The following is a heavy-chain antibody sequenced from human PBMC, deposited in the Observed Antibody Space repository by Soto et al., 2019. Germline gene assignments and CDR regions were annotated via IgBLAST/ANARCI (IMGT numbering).Heavy chain of an antibody. V-gene: IGHV4-39*01. Sequence: SETLSLTCTVSGGSISSSSYYWGWIRQPPGKGLEWIGSIYYSGSTYYNPSLKSRVTISVDTSKNQFSLKLSSVTAADTAVYYCARLVVPVATWNYFDYWGQGTLVTVSS. CDR1: GGSISSSSYY. CDR3: ARLVVPVATWNYFDY. J-gene: IGHJ4*02. D-gene: IGHD5-12*01. CDR2: IYYSGST.